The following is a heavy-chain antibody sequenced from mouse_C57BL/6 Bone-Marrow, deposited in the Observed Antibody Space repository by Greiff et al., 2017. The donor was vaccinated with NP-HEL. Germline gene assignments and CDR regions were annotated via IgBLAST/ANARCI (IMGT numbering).Heavy chain of an antibody. CDR1: GYSITSDY. CDR3: ARSYYDYVAWFAY. D-gene: IGHD2-4*01. Sequence: EVQLQQSGPGLAKPSQTLSLTCSVTGYSITSDYWNWIRKFPGNKLEYMGYISYSGSTYYNPSLNSRISITRDTSKNKYYLQLNSMTTEDTATYYCARSYYDYVAWFAYWGQGTLVTVSA. J-gene: IGHJ3*01. CDR2: ISYSGST. V-gene: IGHV3-8*01.